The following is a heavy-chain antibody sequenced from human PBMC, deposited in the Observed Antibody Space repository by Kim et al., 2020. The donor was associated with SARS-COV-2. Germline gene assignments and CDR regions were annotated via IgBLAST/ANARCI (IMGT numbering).Heavy chain of an antibody. Sequence: GGSLRLSCAASGFTFSSYGMHWVRQAPGKGLEWVAVISYDGSNKYYADSVKGRFTISRDNSKNTLYLQMNSLRAEDTAVYYCARDSSSTLTFQHWGQGTL. CDR1: GFTFSSYG. V-gene: IGHV3-33*05. D-gene: IGHD6-13*01. CDR2: ISYDGSNK. J-gene: IGHJ1*01. CDR3: ARDSSSTLTFQH.